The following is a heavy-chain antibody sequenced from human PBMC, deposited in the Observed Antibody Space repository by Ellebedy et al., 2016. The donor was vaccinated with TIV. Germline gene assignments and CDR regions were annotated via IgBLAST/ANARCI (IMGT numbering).Heavy chain of an antibody. D-gene: IGHD2-15*01. CDR1: GFTFSGYS. CDR3: ARGIDSPDY. J-gene: IGHJ4*02. Sequence: GESLKISCAASGFTFSGYSMNWVRQAPGKGLEWVSYISSGSSTIYYADPVKGRFTISRDNARNSLYLQMNSLRDEDTAVYYCARGIDSPDYWGQGTLVTVSS. V-gene: IGHV3-48*02. CDR2: ISSGSSTI.